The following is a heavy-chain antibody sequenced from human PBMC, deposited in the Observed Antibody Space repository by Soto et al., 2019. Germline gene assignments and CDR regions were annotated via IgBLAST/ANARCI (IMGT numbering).Heavy chain of an antibody. D-gene: IGHD3-22*01. CDR3: ATIVSMYYYDSSGYCYYFDY. CDR2: FDPEDGET. Sequence: PSVKVSCKVSGYTLTELSMHWVRQAPGKGLEWMGGFDPEDGETIYAQKFQGRVTMTEDTSTDTAYMELSSLRSGDTAVYYCATIVSMYYYDSSGYCYYFDYWGQGTLVTVSS. V-gene: IGHV1-24*01. CDR1: GYTLTELS. J-gene: IGHJ4*02.